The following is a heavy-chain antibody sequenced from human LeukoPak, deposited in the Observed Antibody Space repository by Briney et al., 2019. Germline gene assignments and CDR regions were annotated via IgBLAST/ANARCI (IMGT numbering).Heavy chain of an antibody. CDR3: AREEQQLVGRGGNWFDP. Sequence: ASVKVSCKASGYTFTGYYMHWVRQAPGQGLEWMGWINPNSGGTNYAQKFQGRVTMTRDTSISTAYMELSRLRSDDTAVYYCAREEQQLVGRGGNWFDPWGQGTLVTVSS. D-gene: IGHD6-13*01. CDR1: GYTFTGYY. V-gene: IGHV1-2*02. CDR2: INPNSGGT. J-gene: IGHJ5*02.